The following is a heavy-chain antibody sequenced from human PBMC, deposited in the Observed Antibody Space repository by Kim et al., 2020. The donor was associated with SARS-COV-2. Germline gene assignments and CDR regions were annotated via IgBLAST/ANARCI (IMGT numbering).Heavy chain of an antibody. Sequence: KNSSDSVKGLFTISRDNSKNTLYLQMNSLRAEDTAVYYCARDRLGEYGMDVWGQGTTVTVSS. J-gene: IGHJ6*02. CDR2: K. V-gene: IGHV3-30*07. CDR3: ARDRLGEYGMDV. D-gene: IGHD3-16*01.